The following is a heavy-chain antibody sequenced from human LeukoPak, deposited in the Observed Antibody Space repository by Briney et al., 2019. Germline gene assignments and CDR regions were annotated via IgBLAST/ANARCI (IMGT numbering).Heavy chain of an antibody. V-gene: IGHV4-39*01. D-gene: IGHD1-7*01. CDR3: ARHSRISGTTSWFDP. CDR1: GGSISSSSYY. Sequence: SETLSLTCTVSGGSISSSSYYWGWIRQPPGKGVGWIGWIYYSGRTYYNPFLKSRVTISVHTPKNQFSVNVSSVTGAHTAVYSCARHSRISGTTSWFDPWGQGTLVTVSS. CDR2: IYYSGRT. J-gene: IGHJ5*02.